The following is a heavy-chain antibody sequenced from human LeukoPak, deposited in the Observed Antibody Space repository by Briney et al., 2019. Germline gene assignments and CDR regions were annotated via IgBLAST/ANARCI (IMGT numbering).Heavy chain of an antibody. Sequence: PGGSLRLSCAASGFTFSSYSMNWVRQAPGKGLEWVSSISSSSSYIYYADSVKGRFTISRDNAKNSLYLQMNSLRTEDTAVYYCAELGITMIGGVWGKGTTVTISS. V-gene: IGHV3-21*01. CDR1: GFTFSSYS. CDR3: AELGITMIGGV. D-gene: IGHD3-10*02. CDR2: ISSSSSYI. J-gene: IGHJ6*04.